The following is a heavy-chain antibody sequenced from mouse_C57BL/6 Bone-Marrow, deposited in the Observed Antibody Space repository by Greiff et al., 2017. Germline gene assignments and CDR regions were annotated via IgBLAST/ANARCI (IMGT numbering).Heavy chain of an antibody. CDR3: ARDFITTVVGRFDY. CDR1: GYTFTGYW. Sequence: QVQLQQSGAELMKPGASVKLSCKATGYTFTGYWIEWVKQRPGHGLEWIGELLPGSGSTNYNEKFKGKATFTADTSSNTAYMPLNSLTTADSAIYYCARDFITTVVGRFDYWGQGTTLTVSS. D-gene: IGHD1-1*01. J-gene: IGHJ2*01. CDR2: LLPGSGST. V-gene: IGHV1-9*01.